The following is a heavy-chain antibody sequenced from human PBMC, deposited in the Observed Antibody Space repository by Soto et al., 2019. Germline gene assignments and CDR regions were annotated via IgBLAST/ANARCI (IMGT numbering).Heavy chain of an antibody. D-gene: IGHD1-26*01. J-gene: IGHJ4*02. V-gene: IGHV4-39*01. CDR3: ARHEWEARFDC. Sequence: QLQLQESGPGLVKPSETLSLTCTVSGGSISSSSYYWGWIRQPPGKGLEWIGSIYYSGSTYYNPSLKSRVTISVDTSKNQFSLKLSSVTAADTAVYYCARHEWEARFDCWGQGTLVTVSS. CDR1: GGSISSSSYY. CDR2: IYYSGST.